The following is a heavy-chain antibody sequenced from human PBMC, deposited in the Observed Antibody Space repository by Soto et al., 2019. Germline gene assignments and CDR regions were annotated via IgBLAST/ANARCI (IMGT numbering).Heavy chain of an antibody. J-gene: IGHJ4*02. CDR2: ISAYNGNT. D-gene: IGHD5-18*01. CDR3: ARAGYSYGYIARFDY. V-gene: IGHV1-18*01. CDR1: GYTFTSYG. Sequence: ASVRVSCKASGYTFTSYGISWVRQAPGQGLEWMGWISAYNGNTNYAQKLQGRVTMTTDTSTSTAYMELRSLRSDDTAVYYCARAGYSYGYIARFDYLGQGTLSIVSS.